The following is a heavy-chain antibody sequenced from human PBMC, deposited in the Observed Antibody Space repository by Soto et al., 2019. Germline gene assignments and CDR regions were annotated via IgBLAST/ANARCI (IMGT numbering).Heavy chain of an antibody. D-gene: IGHD6-13*01. Sequence: ASVKVSCKASGYTFTSYYMHWVRQAPGQGLEWMGIINPSGGSTSYAQKFQGRVTMTRDTSTSTVYMELSSLRSEDTAVYYCARDPRIAAADTRSYYYGMDVWGQGTTVTVSS. CDR1: GYTFTSYY. CDR2: INPSGGST. CDR3: ARDPRIAAADTRSYYYGMDV. J-gene: IGHJ6*02. V-gene: IGHV1-46*01.